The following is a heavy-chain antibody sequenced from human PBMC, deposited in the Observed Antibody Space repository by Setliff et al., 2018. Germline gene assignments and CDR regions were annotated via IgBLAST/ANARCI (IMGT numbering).Heavy chain of an antibody. Sequence: GSLRLSCTTSGFTFFSYTMNWVRQAPGKGLEWVSAITDDGGTTHYAGSVKGRFTIARDNSNSTLYLQMNSLRAEDTALYYCAKSSGSSSSTNLEYLGPGTLVTVSS. V-gene: IGHV3-23*01. CDR3: AKSSGSSSSTNLEY. J-gene: IGHJ4*02. D-gene: IGHD6-6*01. CDR1: GFTFFSYT. CDR2: ITDDGGTT.